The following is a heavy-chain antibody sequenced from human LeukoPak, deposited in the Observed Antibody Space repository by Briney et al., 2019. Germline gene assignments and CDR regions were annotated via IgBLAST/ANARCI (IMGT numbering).Heavy chain of an antibody. CDR1: GFTFSSYE. J-gene: IGHJ4*02. Sequence: PGGSLRLSCAASGFTFSSYEMNWVRQAPGKGLEWVSYISSSGSTIYYADSVKGRFTISRDNAKNSLYLQMNSLRAGDTAVYYCARTTMVRGVMTYWGQGTLVTVSS. CDR3: ARTTMVRGVMTY. D-gene: IGHD3-10*01. CDR2: ISSSGSTI. V-gene: IGHV3-48*03.